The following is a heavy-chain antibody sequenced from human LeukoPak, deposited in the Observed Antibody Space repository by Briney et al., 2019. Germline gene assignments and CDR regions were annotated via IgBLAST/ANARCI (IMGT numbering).Heavy chain of an antibody. Sequence: ASVKVSCKASGGTFSSYAISWVRQAPGQGLEWMGWISAYNGNTNYAQKLQGRVTMTTDTSTSTAYMELRSLRSDDTAVYYCARDLLSYARSMITFGGANDAFDIWGQGTMVTVSS. CDR2: ISAYNGNT. CDR3: ARDLLSYARSMITFGGANDAFDI. J-gene: IGHJ3*02. CDR1: GGTFSSYA. D-gene: IGHD3-16*01. V-gene: IGHV1-18*01.